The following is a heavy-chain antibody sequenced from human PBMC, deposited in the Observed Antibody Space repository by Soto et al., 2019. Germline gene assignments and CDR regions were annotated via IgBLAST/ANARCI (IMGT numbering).Heavy chain of an antibody. Sequence: SETLSLTCTVSGGSISSYYWSWIRQPPGKGLEWIGYIYYSGSTNYNPSLKSRVTISVDTSKNQSSLKLSSVTAADTAVYYCAAYSSGWYGGYNWFDPWGQGTLVTVSS. CDR2: IYYSGST. CDR1: GGSISSYY. V-gene: IGHV4-59*01. D-gene: IGHD6-19*01. CDR3: AAYSSGWYGGYNWFDP. J-gene: IGHJ5*02.